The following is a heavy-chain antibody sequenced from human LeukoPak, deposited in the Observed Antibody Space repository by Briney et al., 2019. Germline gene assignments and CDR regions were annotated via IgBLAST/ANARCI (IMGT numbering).Heavy chain of an antibody. D-gene: IGHD6-19*01. CDR1: GFTFDDYG. Sequence: PGGYLRLSCAASGFTFDDYGMSWVRQAPGKGLVWVSRLNSDGRSTTYAHSVKGRFTTSRDNAKNTLYLQMNSLRAEDTAVYYCARGQAQQWLVSPWNYYYMDVWGKGTTVTISS. CDR2: LNSDGRST. J-gene: IGHJ6*03. V-gene: IGHV3-74*01. CDR3: ARGQAQQWLVSPWNYYYMDV.